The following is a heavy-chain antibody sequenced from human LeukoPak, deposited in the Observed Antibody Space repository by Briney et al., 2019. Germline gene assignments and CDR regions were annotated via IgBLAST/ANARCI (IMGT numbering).Heavy chain of an antibody. CDR2: TSWNSGSI. J-gene: IGHJ4*02. Sequence: GGSLTLSCVASGFTFVDFAMQWVRQAPGKGLEWVSGTSWNSGSIGYADSVKGRFTISRDNAKNSLYLQMNSLRAEDTALYYCAKAYNYGDYEVPFDYWGQGTLVTVSS. D-gene: IGHD4-17*01. V-gene: IGHV3-9*01. CDR1: GFTFVDFA. CDR3: AKAYNYGDYEVPFDY.